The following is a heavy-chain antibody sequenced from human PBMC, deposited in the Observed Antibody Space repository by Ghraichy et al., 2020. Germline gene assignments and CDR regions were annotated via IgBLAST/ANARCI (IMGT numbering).Heavy chain of an antibody. D-gene: IGHD4-17*01. Sequence: LSLTCAASGFTVSSKYMSWVRQAPGKGLEWVSVIYSGGSTYYADSVKGRFTISRDNSKNTLYLQMNSLRAEDTAVYYCAVYGDYGGFDYWGQGTLVTVSS. CDR3: AVYGDYGGFDY. J-gene: IGHJ4*02. V-gene: IGHV3-53*01. CDR1: GFTVSSKY. CDR2: IYSGGST.